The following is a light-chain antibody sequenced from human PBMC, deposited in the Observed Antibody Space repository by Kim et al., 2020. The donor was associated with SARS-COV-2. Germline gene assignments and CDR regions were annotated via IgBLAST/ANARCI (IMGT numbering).Light chain of an antibody. CDR2: YDS. J-gene: IGLJ3*02. CDR1: NIGSKS. Sequence: SYELTQPPSVSVAPGNTARITCGGNNIGSKSVHWYQQKPGQAPVLVIYYDSDRPSGIPERFSGSNSGNTATLTISRVEAGDEAAYYCQVWDSSSDHLVFG. V-gene: IGLV3-21*04. CDR3: QVWDSSSDHLV.